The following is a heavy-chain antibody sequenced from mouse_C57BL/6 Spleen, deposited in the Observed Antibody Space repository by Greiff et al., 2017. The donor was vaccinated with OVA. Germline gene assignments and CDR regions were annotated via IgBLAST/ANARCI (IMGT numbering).Heavy chain of an antibody. D-gene: IGHD2-2*01. Sequence: QVQLQESGPGLVAPSQCLSITCTASGFSFTSYGVSWVRQPPGKGLEWLGGIWGDGSTNHHSAPISRLSISKDNSNSQVFLKLNSLQTDDTAAYYCAKSPSMVTTGYFDVWGTGTTVTVSS. CDR2: IWGDGST. CDR1: GFSFTSYG. J-gene: IGHJ1*03. V-gene: IGHV2-3*01. CDR3: AKSPSMVTTGYFDV.